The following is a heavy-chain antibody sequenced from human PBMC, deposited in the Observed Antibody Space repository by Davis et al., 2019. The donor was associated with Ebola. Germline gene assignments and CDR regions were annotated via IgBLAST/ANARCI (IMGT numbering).Heavy chain of an antibody. CDR1: GFTFRSYW. Sequence: GESLKISCAASGFTFRSYWMSWVRQAPGKGLEWVAKIKEDGSEKLEVDSVKGRFTISRDNAKNSLYLQMNSLRAEDTAVYYCARGAQYVLWGQGTLVTVSS. CDR3: ARGAQYVL. V-gene: IGHV3-7*03. D-gene: IGHD3-16*01. J-gene: IGHJ4*02. CDR2: IKEDGSEK.